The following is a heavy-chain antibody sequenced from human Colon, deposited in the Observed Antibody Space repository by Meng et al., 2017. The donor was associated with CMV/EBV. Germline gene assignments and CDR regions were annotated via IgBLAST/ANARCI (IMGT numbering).Heavy chain of an antibody. Sequence: SETLSLTCTGSGVSVDSRDSYWTWIWRPPGKEMEWMGYIAYSGSTNYNPSLKSRVTMSLDTSKTQFSLRLNSVTAADTAVYYCAWGPNMFYFDSWAQGTLVTVSS. V-gene: IGHV4-61*08. D-gene: IGHD3-16*01. J-gene: IGHJ4*02. CDR1: GVSVDSRDSY. CDR3: AWGPNMFYFDS. CDR2: IAYSGST.